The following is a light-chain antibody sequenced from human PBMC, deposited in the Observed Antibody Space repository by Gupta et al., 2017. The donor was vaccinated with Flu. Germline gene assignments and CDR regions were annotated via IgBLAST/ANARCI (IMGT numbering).Light chain of an antibody. CDR1: QTISSW. V-gene: IGKV1-5*03. CDR3: QQYSTYSRT. J-gene: IGKJ1*01. CDR2: EAS. Sequence: DIQMTQSPSTLSASVGDRVTITCRASQTISSWLAWYQQKPGKAPNLLIYEASTLESGVPSTFSGSGSGTEFTHTISSLQPDDFATYYCQQYSTYSRTFGQGTRVEIK.